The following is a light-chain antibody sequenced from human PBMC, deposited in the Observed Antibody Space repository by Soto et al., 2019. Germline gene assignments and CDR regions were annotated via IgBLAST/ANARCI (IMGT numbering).Light chain of an antibody. Sequence: DIVLTQSPGTLSLSPGERATLSCRASQNVNNNYLAWYQQKPGQAPRLLIRGPSSRATGLPDRFSGSGSGTAFTLTISRLEPEDFAVYYCQQYGSSPGTFGQGTKLEIK. CDR1: QNVNNNY. J-gene: IGKJ2*01. V-gene: IGKV3-20*01. CDR3: QQYGSSPGT. CDR2: GPS.